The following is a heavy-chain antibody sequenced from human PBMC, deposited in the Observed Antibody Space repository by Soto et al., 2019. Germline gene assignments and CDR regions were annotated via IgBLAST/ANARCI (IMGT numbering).Heavy chain of an antibody. J-gene: IGHJ4*02. D-gene: IGHD6-19*01. CDR2: SNAGNGNT. V-gene: IGHV1-3*02. CDR1: GYTFTSYA. CDR3: ARSSSGWAYYFDY. Sequence: ASVNVSCKASGYTFTSYAMHWVRQAPGQRLEWMGWSNAGNGNTKYSQEFQGRVTITRDTSASTAYMELSSLRSEDMAVYYCARSSSGWAYYFDYWGQGTLVTVSS.